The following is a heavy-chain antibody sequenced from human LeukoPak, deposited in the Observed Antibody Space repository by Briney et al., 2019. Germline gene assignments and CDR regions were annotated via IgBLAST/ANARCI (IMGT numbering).Heavy chain of an antibody. D-gene: IGHD1-26*01. Sequence: LSGGSLRLSCAASGFTFSSYWMHWVRQAPGKGLVWVSLINSVGSDTRYADSVKGRFTISRDNAKNTLYLQMNSLRAEDTAVYYCARSLEATTAYWGQGTLVTVSS. CDR1: GFTFSSYW. CDR3: ARSLEATTAY. V-gene: IGHV3-74*01. CDR2: INSVGSDT. J-gene: IGHJ4*02.